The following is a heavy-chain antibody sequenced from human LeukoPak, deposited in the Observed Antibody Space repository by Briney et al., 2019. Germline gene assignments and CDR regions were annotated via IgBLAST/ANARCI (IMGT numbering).Heavy chain of an antibody. CDR3: ARHPIVGASQSWFDP. CDR1: GYSFTSYW. CDR2: IHPGDSDT. J-gene: IGHJ5*02. V-gene: IGHV5-51*01. D-gene: IGHD1-26*01. Sequence: GESLKISCKGSGYSFTSYWIAWVRQMPGKGLEWMGIIHPGDSDTRYSPSFEGQVTISADESISTAYLQWSSLTAPDTAIYYCARHPIVGASQSWFDPWGQGTLVTVSS.